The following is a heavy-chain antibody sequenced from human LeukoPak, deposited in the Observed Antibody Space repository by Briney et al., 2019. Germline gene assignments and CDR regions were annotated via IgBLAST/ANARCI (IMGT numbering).Heavy chain of an antibody. CDR3: ATDFSFGSGWYWGFDP. J-gene: IGHJ5*02. V-gene: IGHV1-24*01. CDR2: FDPEDGET. Sequence: VASVKVSCXVSGYTLTELSMHWVRQAPGKGREWMGGFDPEDGETIYAQKFQGRVTMTEDTSTDTAYMELSSLRSEDTAVYYCATDFSFGSGWYWGFDPWGQGTLVTVSS. D-gene: IGHD6-19*01. CDR1: GYTLTELS.